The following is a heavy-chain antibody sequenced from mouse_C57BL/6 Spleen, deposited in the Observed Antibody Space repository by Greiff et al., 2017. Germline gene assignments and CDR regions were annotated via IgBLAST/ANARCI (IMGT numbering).Heavy chain of an antibody. Sequence: DVKLQESGPELVKPGASVKMSCKASGYTFTDYNMHWVKQSHGKSLEWIGYINPNNGGTSYNQKFKGKATLTVNKSSSTAYMELRSLTSEDSAVYYCARERGAMDYWGQGTSVTVSS. CDR1: GYTFTDYN. J-gene: IGHJ4*01. CDR2: INPNNGGT. CDR3: ARERGAMDY. V-gene: IGHV1-22*01.